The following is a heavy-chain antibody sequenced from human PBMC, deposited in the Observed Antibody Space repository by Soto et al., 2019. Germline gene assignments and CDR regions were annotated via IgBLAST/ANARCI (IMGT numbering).Heavy chain of an antibody. Sequence: EVQLVESGGGLVKPGGSLRLSCAASGFTFSSYSMNWVRQAPGKGLEWVSSISSSSSYIYYADSVKGRFTISRDNSKNTLYLQMNSLRAEDTAVYYCAKNYYDSSGYSHWGQGTLVTVSS. D-gene: IGHD3-22*01. CDR1: GFTFSSYS. J-gene: IGHJ4*02. V-gene: IGHV3-21*01. CDR2: ISSSSSYI. CDR3: AKNYYDSSGYSH.